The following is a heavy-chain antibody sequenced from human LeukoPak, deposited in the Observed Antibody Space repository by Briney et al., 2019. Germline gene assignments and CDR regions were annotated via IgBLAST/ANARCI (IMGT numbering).Heavy chain of an antibody. J-gene: IGHJ6*02. V-gene: IGHV4-4*07. D-gene: IGHD3-16*01. CDR3: ARDDSGLVDL. CDR1: GGSISSYY. Sequence: SETLSLTCTVAGGSISSYYWSWIRQPAGKGLEWIGRSYTRGSTNYNPSLQSRVTMTVDPSKNQFSLKLSSVTAADTAVYYCARDDSGLVDLWGQRTTVTVSS. CDR2: SYTRGST.